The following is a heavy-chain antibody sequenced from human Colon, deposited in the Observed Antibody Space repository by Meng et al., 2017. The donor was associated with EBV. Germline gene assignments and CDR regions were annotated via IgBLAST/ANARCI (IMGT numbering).Heavy chain of an antibody. CDR1: GGSFSGYY. V-gene: IGHV4-34*01. CDR3: ASSHSSKVGARRLDY. CDR2: ITHRGST. Sequence: QVQPQKWGAGILKPSESPSLTCAVYGGSFSGYYSTWIRQPPGKGLEWIGEITHRGSTNYNPFLKSRVTISVDTSKKQFSLKLTSVTAADTAVYYCASSHSSKVGARRLDYWGQGTLVTVSS. D-gene: IGHD1-26*01. J-gene: IGHJ4*02.